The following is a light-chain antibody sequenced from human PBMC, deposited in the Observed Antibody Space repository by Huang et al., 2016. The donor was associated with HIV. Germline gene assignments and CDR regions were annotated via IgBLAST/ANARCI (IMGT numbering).Light chain of an antibody. V-gene: IGKV3-15*01. Sequence: EIVMTQSPATLSVSPGERATLSCRASQSISTNLAWYQQKGGQAPRLFIYGASIRATGVTDRFSGGGSGTEFTLTISSLQSEDFAVYYCQQYTDWPRTFGQGTKVEVK. J-gene: IGKJ1*01. CDR2: GAS. CDR3: QQYTDWPRT. CDR1: QSISTN.